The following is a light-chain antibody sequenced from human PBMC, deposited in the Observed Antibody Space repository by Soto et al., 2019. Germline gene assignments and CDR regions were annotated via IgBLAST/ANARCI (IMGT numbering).Light chain of an antibody. V-gene: IGKV3-20*01. Sequence: EIVLTQSPGTLSLSPGDRATLSCRASQSVSSSYLAWYQQKPGQPPRLLIYGASSRATGIPDRFSGSGSGTDFTLTISRLEPEDFAVYYCQQYGSSWTFGQGTKVEIK. CDR3: QQYGSSWT. CDR1: QSVSSSY. J-gene: IGKJ1*01. CDR2: GAS.